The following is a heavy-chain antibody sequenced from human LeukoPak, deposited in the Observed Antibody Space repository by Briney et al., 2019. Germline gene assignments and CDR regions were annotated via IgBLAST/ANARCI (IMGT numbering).Heavy chain of an antibody. J-gene: IGHJ4*02. CDR1: GYAFTSYY. D-gene: IGHD3-10*01. CDR3: ARDVMVRGVRKTFDY. V-gene: IGHV1-46*01. CDR2: INPSGGST. Sequence: GASVKVSCKASGYAFTSYYMHWVRQAPGQGLEWMGIINPSGGSTSYAQKFQGRVTMTRDTSTSTVYMELSSLRSEDTAVYYCARDVMVRGVRKTFDYWGQGTLVTVSS.